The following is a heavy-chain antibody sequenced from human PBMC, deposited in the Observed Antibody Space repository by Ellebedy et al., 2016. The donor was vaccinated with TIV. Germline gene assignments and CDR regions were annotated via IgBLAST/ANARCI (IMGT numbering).Heavy chain of an antibody. V-gene: IGHV4-59*08. CDR3: ARSHFGGSYGMDV. CDR2: IYYRGGT. D-gene: IGHD3-16*01. Sequence: MPSETLSLTCTVPGGSISSYYWSWIRLPPGQGLEWTGNIYYRGGTNYNPSLKSRVTISVDTSMHQFSLKLSSVTAADTAVYYCARSHFGGSYGMDVWGQGTTVTVSS. J-gene: IGHJ6*02. CDR1: GGSISSYY.